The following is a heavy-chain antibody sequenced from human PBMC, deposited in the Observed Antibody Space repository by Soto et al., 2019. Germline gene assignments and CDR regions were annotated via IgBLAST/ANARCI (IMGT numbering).Heavy chain of an antibody. CDR1: GFTFDDYA. D-gene: IGHD2-2*01. J-gene: IGHJ4*02. CDR2: LSWNSGRA. V-gene: IGHV3-9*01. Sequence: PGGSLRLSCAASGFTFDDYAMHWVRQAPGKGLEWVSGLSWNSGRAGYADSVKGRFTISRDNAKNCLYPQMSSLRVEDTCVYYCAGDDWGPAHIRGQGTPVPVSS. CDR3: AGDDWGPAHI.